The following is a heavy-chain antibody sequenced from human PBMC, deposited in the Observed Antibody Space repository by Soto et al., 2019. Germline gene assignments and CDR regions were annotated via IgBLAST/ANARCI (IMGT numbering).Heavy chain of an antibody. J-gene: IGHJ4*02. CDR3: VREPKQNYDSSPWNGGFDS. V-gene: IGHV4-30-4*01. Sequence: QVHLQESGPGLVKPSQTLSLSCTVSGDSISSPHYYWTWIRQPPGKGLEWVGYIYYTGNNFYNPALKSRVAMSVDPSTNQFSLKLASVTDADTAVYFCVREPKQNYDSSPWNGGFDSWGPGTLVTVSS. CDR1: GDSISSPHYY. D-gene: IGHD3-22*01. CDR2: IYYTGNN.